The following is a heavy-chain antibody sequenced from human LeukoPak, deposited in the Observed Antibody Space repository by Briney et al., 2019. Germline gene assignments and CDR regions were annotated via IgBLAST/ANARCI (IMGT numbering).Heavy chain of an antibody. CDR2: INHSGST. V-gene: IGHV4-34*01. D-gene: IGHD3-22*01. Sequence: PSETLSLTCAVYGGSFSGYYWSWIRQPPGKGLEWIGEINHSGSTNYNPSLKSRVTISVDTSTNQFSLKLSSVTAADTAVYYCAATYYYDSSGYFYFDYWGQGTLVTVSS. CDR1: GGSFSGYY. J-gene: IGHJ4*02. CDR3: AATYYYDSSGYFYFDY.